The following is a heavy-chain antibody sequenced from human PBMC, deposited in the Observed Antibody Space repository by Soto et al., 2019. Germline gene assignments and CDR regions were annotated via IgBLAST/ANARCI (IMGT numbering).Heavy chain of an antibody. CDR3: ARALPMDY. CDR2: IYSGRST. V-gene: IGHV3-53*01. J-gene: IGHJ4*02. D-gene: IGHD1-26*01. CDR1: GFTVSTNY. Sequence: EVQLVESGGGLIQPGGSLVLSSAPSGFTVSTNYMSWVRQAPWKGREWVSVIYSGRSTYYEDSVKGRFTISRDNSKNTLYLQMNSLRAEDTAVYYCARALPMDYWGQGTLVTVSS.